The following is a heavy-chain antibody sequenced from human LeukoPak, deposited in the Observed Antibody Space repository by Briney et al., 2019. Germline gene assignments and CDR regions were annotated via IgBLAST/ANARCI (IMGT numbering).Heavy chain of an antibody. CDR2: IYYSGST. CDR3: ARSVVPAAMTDY. J-gene: IGHJ4*02. Sequence: PSETLSLTCTVSGGSISSYYWSWIRQPPGKGLEWIGYIYYSGSTNYNPSLKSRVTISVDTSKNQFSLKLSSVTAADTAVYYCARSVVPAAMTDYWGQGTLVTVSS. V-gene: IGHV4-59*01. D-gene: IGHD2-2*01. CDR1: GGSISSYY.